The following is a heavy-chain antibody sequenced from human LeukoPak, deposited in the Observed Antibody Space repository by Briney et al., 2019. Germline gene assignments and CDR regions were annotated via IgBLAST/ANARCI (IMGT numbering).Heavy chain of an antibody. Sequence: GGSLRLSCAASGFTFSSYAMHWVRQAPGKGLEWVAVISYDGSNKYYADSVKGRFTISRDNSKNTLYLQMNSLRAEDTAVYYCASPTRGYYYDSSGYYATPFDYWGQGTLVTVSS. CDR1: GFTFSSYA. J-gene: IGHJ4*02. CDR2: ISYDGSNK. V-gene: IGHV3-30-3*01. D-gene: IGHD3-22*01. CDR3: ASPTRGYYYDSSGYYATPFDY.